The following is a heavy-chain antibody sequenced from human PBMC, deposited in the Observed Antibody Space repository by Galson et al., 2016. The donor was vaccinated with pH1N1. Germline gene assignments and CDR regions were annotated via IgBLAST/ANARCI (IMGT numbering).Heavy chain of an antibody. D-gene: IGHD6-19*01. J-gene: IGHJ4*02. Sequence: SLRLSCAASGFIFSNYAISWVRQAPGKGLEWVSVVSGDATRTYYADSVKGRFTISRDNSENTLYLQMNSLRVDDTAVYYCAKDGPPGSSGWSSYYFDSWGQGTLVTDSS. CDR2: VSGDATRT. CDR3: AKDGPPGSSGWSSYYFDS. V-gene: IGHV3-23*01. CDR1: GFIFSNYA.